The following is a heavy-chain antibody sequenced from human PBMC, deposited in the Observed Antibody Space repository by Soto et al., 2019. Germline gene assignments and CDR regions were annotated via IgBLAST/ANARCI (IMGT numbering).Heavy chain of an antibody. CDR1: GGSISTYY. J-gene: IGHJ5*02. V-gene: IGHV4-59*01. Sequence: SETLSLTCTVSGGSISTYYWSWIRQPPGKGLEWIGYIYYDGSTSYNPSLRSRVTISVDTSKNQFSLILSSVTSADTAVHYCARDKLRSGLYVWFDPWGQGTLVTVSS. CDR2: IYYDGST. D-gene: IGHD2-8*01. CDR3: ARDKLRSGLYVWFDP.